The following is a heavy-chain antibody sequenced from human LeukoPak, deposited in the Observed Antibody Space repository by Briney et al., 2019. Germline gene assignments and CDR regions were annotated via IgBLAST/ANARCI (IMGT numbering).Heavy chain of an antibody. CDR1: GGSISSGGDYY. D-gene: IGHD4-11*01. J-gene: IGHJ6*02. CDR3: ARRGRAVRTGYYYHGMDV. CDR2: IYYSGGT. V-gene: IGHV4-31*03. Sequence: SETLSLTCTVSGGSISSGGDYYWNWIRQHPRKGLEWIGYIYYSGGTYYNPSLKSRVTISVDTSKNEFSLKLSPVTAADTAVYYCARRGRAVRTGYYYHGMDVWGQGTTVTASS.